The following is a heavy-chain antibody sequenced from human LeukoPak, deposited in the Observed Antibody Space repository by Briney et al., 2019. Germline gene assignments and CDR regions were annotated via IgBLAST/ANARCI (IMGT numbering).Heavy chain of an antibody. Sequence: PGGSLRLSCAASGFTFSSYAMSWVRQAPGKGLEWVGRIKSKTDGGTTDYAAPVKGRFTISRDDSKNTLYLQMNSLKTEDTAVYYCTTEGELNDEYYFDYWGQGTLVTVSS. CDR1: GFTFSSYA. CDR3: TTEGELNDEYYFDY. D-gene: IGHD1-1*01. V-gene: IGHV3-15*01. J-gene: IGHJ4*02. CDR2: IKSKTDGGTT.